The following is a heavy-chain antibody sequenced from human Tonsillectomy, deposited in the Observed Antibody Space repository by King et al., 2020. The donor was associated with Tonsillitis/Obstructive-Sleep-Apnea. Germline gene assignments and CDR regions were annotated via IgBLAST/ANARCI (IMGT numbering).Heavy chain of an antibody. Sequence: QLVQSGAEVKKPGSAVKVSCTASGAIFTSYAISWVRQAPGQGLDWMGRIIPILVREYYPQKFQGRMTITADRSTSTAYMDLSSLRSEDTAVYYCARDGGIAGGYYSYYYMDVWGKGTTVTVSS. D-gene: IGHD1-14*01. CDR1: GAIFTSYA. J-gene: IGHJ6*03. V-gene: IGHV1-69*09. CDR2: IIPILVRE. CDR3: ARDGGIAGGYYSYYYMDV.